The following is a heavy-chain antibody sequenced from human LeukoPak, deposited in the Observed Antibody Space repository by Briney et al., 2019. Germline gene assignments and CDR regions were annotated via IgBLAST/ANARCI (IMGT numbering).Heavy chain of an antibody. CDR3: ARAGDIVVVPAAIEAFDI. V-gene: IGHV1-46*01. J-gene: IGHJ3*02. CDR2: INPSGGST. Sequence: ASVTVSCKASGYTFTSYYMHWVRQAPGQGLEWMGIINPSGGSTSYAQKFQGRVTMTRDTSTSTVYMELSSLRSEDTAVYYCARAGDIVVVPAAIEAFDIWGQGTMVTVSS. D-gene: IGHD2-2*01. CDR1: GYTFTSYY.